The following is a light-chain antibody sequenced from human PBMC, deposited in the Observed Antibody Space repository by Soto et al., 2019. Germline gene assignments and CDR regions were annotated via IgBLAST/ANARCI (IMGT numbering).Light chain of an antibody. CDR2: AAS. CDR3: QQSYSTPPST. CDR1: QSISSY. J-gene: IGKJ1*01. V-gene: IGKV1-39*01. Sequence: DIQMTQSPSSLSASVGDRVTITCRASQSISSYLNWYQQKPGKAPKLLIYAASSLQSGVPSRFSGSGSGTDFTLTISSLRPEDFATYYCQQSYSTPPSTFGQGTKVDI.